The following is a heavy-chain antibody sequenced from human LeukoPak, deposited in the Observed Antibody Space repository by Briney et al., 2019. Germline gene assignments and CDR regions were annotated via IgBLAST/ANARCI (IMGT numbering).Heavy chain of an antibody. CDR2: IIPIFGTA. Sequence: SVKVSCKASGGTFISYAISGVRQAPGQGLEWMGGIIPIFGTANYAQKFQGRVTITTDESTSTAYMELSSLRSEDTAVYYCATKVGADPGDAFDIWGQGTMVTVSS. CDR3: ATKVGADPGDAFDI. V-gene: IGHV1-69*05. D-gene: IGHD1-26*01. J-gene: IGHJ3*02. CDR1: GGTFISYA.